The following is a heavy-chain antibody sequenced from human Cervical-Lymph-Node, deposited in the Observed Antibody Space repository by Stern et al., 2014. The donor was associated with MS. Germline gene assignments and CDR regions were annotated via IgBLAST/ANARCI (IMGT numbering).Heavy chain of an antibody. CDR1: GFTFSSYG. CDR3: ARDALSGMDV. CDR2: IWYDGSNK. Sequence: VQLVESGGGVVQPGRSLRLSCAASGFTFSSYGMHWVRQAPGQGLEWVAVIWYDGSNKYYADSVKGRFTISRDNSKNTLYLQMNSLRAEDTAVYYCARDALSGMDVWGQGTTVTVSS. J-gene: IGHJ6*02. V-gene: IGHV3-33*01.